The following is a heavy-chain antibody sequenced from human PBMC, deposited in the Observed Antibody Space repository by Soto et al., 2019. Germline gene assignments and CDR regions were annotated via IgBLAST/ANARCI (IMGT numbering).Heavy chain of an antibody. Sequence: QVRLVQSGAEVKKPGASVKVSCKGSGYIFTDYYIHWVRQAPGQGLVWMGRSNTNPGGTDYAQKLQGRVTMTRDTSMSTGYMELSRLTYHDTAVYYCARGVAGWGHGTLATVSS. D-gene: IGHD3-16*01. CDR3: ARGVAG. J-gene: IGHJ4*01. CDR1: GYIFTDYY. V-gene: IGHV1-2*02. CDR2: SNTNPGGT.